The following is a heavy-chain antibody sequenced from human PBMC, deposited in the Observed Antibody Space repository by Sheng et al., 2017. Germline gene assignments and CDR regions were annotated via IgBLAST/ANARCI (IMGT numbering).Heavy chain of an antibody. D-gene: IGHD4-17*01. CDR3: ISGGDDYGGNADAFDI. Sequence: QVQLVESGGGVVQPGRSLRLSCAASGFTFSSYAMHWVRQAPGKGLEWVAVISYDGSNKYYADSVKGRFTISRDNSKNTLYLQMNSLRAEDTAVYYCISGGDDYGGNADAFDIWGQGTMVTVSS. CDR2: ISYDGSNK. CDR1: GFTFSSYA. V-gene: IGHV3-30*04. J-gene: IGHJ3*02.